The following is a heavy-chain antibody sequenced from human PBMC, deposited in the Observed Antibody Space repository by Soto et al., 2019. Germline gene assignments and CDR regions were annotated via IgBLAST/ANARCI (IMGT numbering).Heavy chain of an antibody. CDR1: GGTFSSYA. V-gene: IGHV1-69*06. CDR2: IIPIFGTA. CDR3: AGGYSGSCSGYYYGMDV. Sequence: SVKVSCKASGGTFSSYAISWVRQAPGQGLEWMGGIIPIFGTANYAQKFQGRVTITADKSTSTAYMELSSLRSEDTAVYYCAGGYSGSCSGYYYGMDVWGQGTTVTVSS. D-gene: IGHD1-26*01. J-gene: IGHJ6*02.